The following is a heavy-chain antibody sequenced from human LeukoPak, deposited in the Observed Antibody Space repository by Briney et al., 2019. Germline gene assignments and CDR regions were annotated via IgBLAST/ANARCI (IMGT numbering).Heavy chain of an antibody. D-gene: IGHD3-9*01. J-gene: IGHJ4*02. CDR1: GYTLTELS. CDR3: ARDSAYDIPLG. CDR2: FDPEDGET. Sequence: GASVKDSCKVSGYTLTELSMHWVRQAPGKGLEWMGGFDPEDGETIYAQKFQGRVTITADKSTSTAYMELSSLRSEDTAVYYCARDSAYDIPLGWGQGTLVTVSS. V-gene: IGHV1-24*01.